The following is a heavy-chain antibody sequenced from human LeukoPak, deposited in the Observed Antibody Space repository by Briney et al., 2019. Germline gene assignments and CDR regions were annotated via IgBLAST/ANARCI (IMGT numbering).Heavy chain of an antibody. CDR3: AKEGPSGWVPNF. CDR2: INPKNGDT. Sequence: ASVKVSCKASRYTFTGYYMHWVRQAPGHGLEWMGWINPKNGDTDIAQKFGGLVTMTRDTSIATAFLDLTRLTSDDTAVYYCAKEGPSGWVPNFWGPGTLVTVSS. CDR1: RYTFTGYY. J-gene: IGHJ4*02. D-gene: IGHD6-19*01. V-gene: IGHV1-2*04.